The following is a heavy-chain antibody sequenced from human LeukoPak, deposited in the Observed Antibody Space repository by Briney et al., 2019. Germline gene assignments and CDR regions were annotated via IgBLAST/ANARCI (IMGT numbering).Heavy chain of an antibody. CDR1: GFTFSSSG. D-gene: IGHD6-13*01. CDR2: IRYDGSNK. J-gene: IGHJ4*02. V-gene: IGHV3-30*02. Sequence: PGVSLRLSCAASGFTFSSSGMHWVRQAPGKGLEWVAFIRYDGSNKYYADSVKGRFTISRDNSKNTLYLQMNSLRAEDTAVYYCAKDRSSSWYGDYFDYWGQGTLVTVSS. CDR3: AKDRSSSWYGDYFDY.